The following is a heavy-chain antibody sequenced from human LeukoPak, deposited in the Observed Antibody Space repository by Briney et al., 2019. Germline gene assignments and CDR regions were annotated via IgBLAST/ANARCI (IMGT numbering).Heavy chain of an antibody. D-gene: IGHD3-16*02. Sequence: GGPLRLSCAASGFTFSTYWMSWVRQAPGKGLEWVANIKQDGSDKFYADSMKGRFTISRDNAKNSVYLQMDSLRVEDTAVYYCTRDYRGKDVWGRGTTVTVSS. V-gene: IGHV3-7*01. J-gene: IGHJ6*02. CDR3: TRDYRGKDV. CDR1: GFTFSTYW. CDR2: IKQDGSDK.